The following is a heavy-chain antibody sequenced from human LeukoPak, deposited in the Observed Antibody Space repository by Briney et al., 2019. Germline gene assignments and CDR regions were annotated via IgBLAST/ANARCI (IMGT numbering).Heavy chain of an antibody. J-gene: IGHJ6*03. Sequence: HGASVTVSCKASGYTFTSYYMHWVRQAPGQGLEWMGIINPSGGSTSYAQKFQGRVTMTRDISTSTVYMEPSSLRSEDTAVYYCARGRIQPTWGGLYYYYYMDVWGKGTTVTVSS. V-gene: IGHV1-46*01. D-gene: IGHD6-25*01. CDR2: INPSGGST. CDR3: ARGRIQPTWGGLYYYYYMDV. CDR1: GYTFTSYY.